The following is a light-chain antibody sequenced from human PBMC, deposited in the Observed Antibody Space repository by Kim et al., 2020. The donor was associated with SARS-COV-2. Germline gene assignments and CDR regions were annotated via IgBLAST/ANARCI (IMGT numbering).Light chain of an antibody. Sequence: EIAMTQSPATLSVSPGERATLSCRASQSVSSNLAWYQQKPGRAPTLLISGASTRATAIASRFSGSGSGTGFTLTISSLQSEEFAVYYCQLYNNVAPLTLVGGSKM. CDR3: QLYNNVAPLT. J-gene: IGKJ4*01. CDR1: QSVSSN. CDR2: GAS. V-gene: IGKV3-15*01.